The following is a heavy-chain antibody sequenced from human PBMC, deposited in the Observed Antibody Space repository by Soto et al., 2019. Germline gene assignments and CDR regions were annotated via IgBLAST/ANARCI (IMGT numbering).Heavy chain of an antibody. Sequence: TETRTLTCNFSGFSLSTKKMCVSWIRQPPGKALEWLALIDWDDDKYYSTSLKTRLTISKDTSKNQVVLTMTNMDPVDTATYYCARMRCPKNYFDYWGQGTLVTVSS. CDR2: IDWDDDK. CDR1: GFSLSTKKMC. CDR3: ARMRCPKNYFDY. J-gene: IGHJ4*02. V-gene: IGHV2-70*01.